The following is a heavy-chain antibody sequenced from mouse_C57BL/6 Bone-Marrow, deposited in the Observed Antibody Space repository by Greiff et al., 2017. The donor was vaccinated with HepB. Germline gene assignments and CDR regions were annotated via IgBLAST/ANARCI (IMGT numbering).Heavy chain of an antibody. CDR1: GYTFTSYW. V-gene: IGHV1-7*01. CDR3: AGPYSKFAY. CDR2: INPSSGYT. Sequence: QVHVKQSGAELAKPGASVKLSCKASGYTFTSYWMHWVKQRPGQGLEWIGYINPSSGYTKYNQKFKDKATLTADKSSSTAYMQLSSLTYEDSAVYYCAGPYSKFAYWGQGTLVTVSA. J-gene: IGHJ3*01. D-gene: IGHD2-5*01.